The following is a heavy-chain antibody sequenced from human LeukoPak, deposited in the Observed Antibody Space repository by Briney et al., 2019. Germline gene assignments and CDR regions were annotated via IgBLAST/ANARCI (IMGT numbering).Heavy chain of an antibody. Sequence: SGTLSLTCAVSGGSISSSNWWSWVRQPPGKGLEWIGEIYHSGSTNYNPSLKSRVTISVDKSKNQFSLKLSSVTAADTAVYYCAGVYGVITTSAFDYWGQGTLVTVSS. J-gene: IGHJ4*02. CDR3: AGVYGVITTSAFDY. CDR1: GGSISSSNW. D-gene: IGHD3-22*01. CDR2: IYHSGST. V-gene: IGHV4-4*02.